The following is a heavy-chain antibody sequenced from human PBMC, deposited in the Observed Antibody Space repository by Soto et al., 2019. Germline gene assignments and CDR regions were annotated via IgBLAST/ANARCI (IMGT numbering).Heavy chain of an antibody. CDR2: IWYDGSNK. CDR3: ARAPVFVGATMSSAGPLDY. CDR1: GFTFSSYG. Sequence: GGSLRLSCAASGFTFSSYGMHWVRQAPGKGLEWVAVIWYDGSNKYYADSVKGRFTISRDNSKNTLYLQMNSLRAEDTAVYYCARAPVFVGATMSSAGPLDYGGQGTLVTVSS. D-gene: IGHD1-26*01. V-gene: IGHV3-33*01. J-gene: IGHJ4*02.